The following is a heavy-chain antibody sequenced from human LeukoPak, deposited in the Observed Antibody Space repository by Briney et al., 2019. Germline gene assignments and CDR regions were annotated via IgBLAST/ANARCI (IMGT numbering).Heavy chain of an antibody. CDR2: IFSSGTT. V-gene: IGHV4-4*07. Sequence: SETLSLTCTVSGDSISSYDLIWIRQPAGKGLEWIGRIFSSGTTNYNPSLKSRVTMSVDTSKNQFSLKLSSVAAADTAVYYCARDRGSDGSDQLDPWGQGTLVTVSS. D-gene: IGHD3-10*01. J-gene: IGHJ5*02. CDR1: GDSISSYD. CDR3: ARDRGSDGSDQLDP.